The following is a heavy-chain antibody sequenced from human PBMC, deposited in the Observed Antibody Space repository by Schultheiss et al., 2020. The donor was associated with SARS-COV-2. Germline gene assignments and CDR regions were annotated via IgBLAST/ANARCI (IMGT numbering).Heavy chain of an antibody. D-gene: IGHD2-2*01. CDR1: GFTFSSYA. CDR3: ARDSDIVVVPAAMWRGSYFDY. V-gene: IGHV3-30-3*01. CDR2: ISYDGSNK. Sequence: GGSLRLSCAASGFTFSSYAMHWVRQAPGKGLEWVAVISYDGSNKYYADSVKGRFTISRDNSKNTLYLQMNSLRAEDTAVYYCARDSDIVVVPAAMWRGSYFDYWGQGTLVTVSS. J-gene: IGHJ4*02.